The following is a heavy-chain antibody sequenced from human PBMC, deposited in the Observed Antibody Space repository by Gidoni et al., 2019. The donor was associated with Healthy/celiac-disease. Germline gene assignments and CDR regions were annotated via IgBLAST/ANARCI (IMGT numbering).Heavy chain of an antibody. Sequence: EWVSGISWNSGSIGYADSVKGRFTISRDNAKNSLYLQMNSLRAEDTALYYCAKDVDLSEEPVAGTPLSGAAFDIWGQGTMVTVSS. V-gene: IGHV3-9*01. J-gene: IGHJ3*02. CDR3: AKDVDLSEEPVAGTPLSGAAFDI. D-gene: IGHD6-19*01. CDR2: ISWNSGSI.